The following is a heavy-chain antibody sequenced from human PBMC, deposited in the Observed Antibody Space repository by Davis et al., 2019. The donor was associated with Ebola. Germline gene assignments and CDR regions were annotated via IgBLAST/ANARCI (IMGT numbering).Heavy chain of an antibody. CDR1: GGTFTNYA. CDR3: ARAQFPTTSDH. D-gene: IGHD1-1*01. CDR2: INPHNGNT. V-gene: IGHV1-18*01. J-gene: IGHJ4*02. Sequence: ASVTVSCKTSGGTFTNYAVNWVRQAPGQGLEWMGWINPHNGNTNYAQNVQGRVTLTTDTSTSTAYMEVGSLRSDDTAVYYCARAQFPTTSDHWGQGTLVTVSS.